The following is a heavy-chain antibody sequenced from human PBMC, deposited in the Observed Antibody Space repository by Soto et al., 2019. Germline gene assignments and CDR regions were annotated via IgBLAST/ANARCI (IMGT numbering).Heavy chain of an antibody. D-gene: IGHD3-22*01. J-gene: IGHJ3*02. CDR2: ISAYNGNT. CDR1: GYTFTSYG. CDR3: ARGVWYYDSSGYLDAFDI. Sequence: QVQLVQSGAEVKKPGASVKVSCKASGYTFTSYGISWVRQAPVQGLEWMGWISAYNGNTNYAQKLQGRVTMTTDTSTSTAYMELRSLRSDDTAVYYCARGVWYYDSSGYLDAFDIWGQGTMVTVSS. V-gene: IGHV1-18*01.